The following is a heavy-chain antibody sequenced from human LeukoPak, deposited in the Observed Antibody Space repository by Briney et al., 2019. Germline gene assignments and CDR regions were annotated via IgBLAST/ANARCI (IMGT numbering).Heavy chain of an antibody. D-gene: IGHD3-9*01. J-gene: IGHJ4*02. CDR1: GGSFSGYY. CDR3: ARAQRYYDILTGYSSLFDY. Sequence: KPSETLSLTCAVYGGSFSGYYWSWIRQPPGKGLEWIGEINHSGSTNYGPSLKSRVAISVDTSKNQFSLKLSSVTAADTAVYYCARAQRYYDILTGYSSLFDYWGQGTLVTVSS. V-gene: IGHV4-34*01. CDR2: INHSGST.